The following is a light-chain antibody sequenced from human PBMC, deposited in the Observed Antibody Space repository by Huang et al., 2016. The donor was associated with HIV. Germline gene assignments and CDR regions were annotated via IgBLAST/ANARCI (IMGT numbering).Light chain of an antibody. Sequence: EIVLTQSPATLTLSPGESVTLSCRANRNISTNSLAWCQQRPGQTTRLLIYYASTRSTGTPYRFSGSGSGTDFTLTIARVPPTDFAVYFCHQYGTVPYTFGQGTQLEI. V-gene: IGKV3D-20*02. CDR1: RNISTNS. CDR3: HQYGTVPYT. J-gene: IGKJ2*01. CDR2: YAS.